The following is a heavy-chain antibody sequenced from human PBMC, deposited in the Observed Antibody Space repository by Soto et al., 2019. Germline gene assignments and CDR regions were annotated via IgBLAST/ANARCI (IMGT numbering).Heavy chain of an antibody. CDR2: ISAYNGNT. CDR1: GYTFTSYG. V-gene: IGHV1-18*01. D-gene: IGHD3-3*01. Sequence: QVQLVQSGAEVKKPGASVKVSCKASGYTFTSYGICWVRQAPGQGLEWMGWISAYNGNTNYAQKLQGRGTMTTDTSTSTACMELRSLRSDDTAVYYCARVFRGINTDFEPWGQGTLVIVSS. J-gene: IGHJ5*02. CDR3: ARVFRGINTDFEP.